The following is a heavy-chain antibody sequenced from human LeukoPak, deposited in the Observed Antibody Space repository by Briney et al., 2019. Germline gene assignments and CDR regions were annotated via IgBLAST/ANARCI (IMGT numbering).Heavy chain of an antibody. CDR3: ARALYSSSGYSYYGMDV. CDR1: GYTFTGYY. J-gene: IGHJ6*02. V-gene: IGHV1-2*02. Sequence: ASVKVSCKASGYTFTGYYMHCVRQAPGQGLEWMGWINPNSGGTNYAQKFQGRVTMTRDTSISTAYMELSRLRSDDTAVYYCARALYSSSGYSYYGMDVWGQGTTVTVSS. D-gene: IGHD6-6*01. CDR2: INPNSGGT.